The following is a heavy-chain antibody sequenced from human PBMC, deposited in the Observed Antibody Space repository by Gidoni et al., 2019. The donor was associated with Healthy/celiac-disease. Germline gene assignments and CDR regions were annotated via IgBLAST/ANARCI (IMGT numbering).Heavy chain of an antibody. Sequence: QVQLQQWGAGLWKPSETLSLTCAVYGGSFSRYHWSWIRQRPGKGLEWIGEINHSGSPNYNPSLKSLVTISVDTSKTQFSLKLSSVTAADTAVYYCARGPLRYFDWLLYGMDVWGQGTTVTVSS. CDR2: INHSGSP. V-gene: IGHV4-34*01. D-gene: IGHD3-9*01. J-gene: IGHJ6*02. CDR3: ARGPLRYFDWLLYGMDV. CDR1: GGSFSRYH.